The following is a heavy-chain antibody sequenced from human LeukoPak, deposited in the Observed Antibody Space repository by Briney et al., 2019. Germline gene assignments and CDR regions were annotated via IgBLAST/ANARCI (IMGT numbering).Heavy chain of an antibody. CDR2: INWNGGST. CDR3: ARDLPQIEY. Sequence: GGSLRLSCAASTFSVTNAWMNWVRQAPGKGLEWVSAINWNGGSTGYADSVKGRFTISRDNAKNSLYLQMNSLRAEDTALYYCARDLPQIEYWGQGTLVTVSS. V-gene: IGHV3-20*04. J-gene: IGHJ4*02. CDR1: TFSVTNAW. D-gene: IGHD3-22*01.